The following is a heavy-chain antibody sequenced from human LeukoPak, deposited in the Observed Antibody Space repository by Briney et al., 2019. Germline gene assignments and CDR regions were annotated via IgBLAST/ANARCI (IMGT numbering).Heavy chain of an antibody. D-gene: IGHD2-15*01. J-gene: IGHJ4*02. CDR1: GFTFNSYA. CDR2: ISGSGRGGRT. CDR3: AKSGLNRFDY. V-gene: IGHV3-23*01. Sequence: GGSLRLSCAASGFTFNSYAMSWVRQAPGKGLEWVSSISGSGRGGRTYYADSVKGRFTISRDNSKNTLYLQMNSLRAEDTAVYYCAKSGLNRFDYWGQGTLVTVSS.